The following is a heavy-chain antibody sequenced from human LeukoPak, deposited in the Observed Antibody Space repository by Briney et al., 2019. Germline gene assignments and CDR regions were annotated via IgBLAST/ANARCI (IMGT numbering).Heavy chain of an antibody. D-gene: IGHD3-9*01. Sequence: GGSLSLSCAAYGFTFSDYYMSWIRQAPGKGLEWVSYISSSGSTIYYADSVKGRFTISRDNAKNSLYLQMNSLRAEDTAVYYCARVPISTLRYFDWTYYYYGMDVWGQGTTVTVSS. J-gene: IGHJ6*02. CDR1: GFTFSDYY. V-gene: IGHV3-11*01. CDR3: ARVPISTLRYFDWTYYYYGMDV. CDR2: ISSSGSTI.